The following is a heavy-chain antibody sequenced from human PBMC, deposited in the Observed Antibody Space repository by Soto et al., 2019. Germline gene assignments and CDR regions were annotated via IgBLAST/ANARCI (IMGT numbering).Heavy chain of an antibody. CDR2: IGTAGDT. D-gene: IGHD2-15*01. CDR1: GFTFSSYD. V-gene: IGHV3-13*01. CDR3: AREGGNCSGGSCYSAFDI. Sequence: EVQLVESGGGLVQPGGSLRLSCAASGFTFSSYDMHWVRQATGKGLEWVSAIGTAGDTYYPGSVKGPFTISRENAKNSLYLQMNSLRAGDTAVYYCAREGGNCSGGSCYSAFDIWGQGTMVTVSS. J-gene: IGHJ3*02.